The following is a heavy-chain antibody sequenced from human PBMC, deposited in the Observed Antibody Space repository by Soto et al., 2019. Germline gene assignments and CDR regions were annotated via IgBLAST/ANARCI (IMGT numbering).Heavy chain of an antibody. D-gene: IGHD3-22*01. J-gene: IGHJ6*02. CDR2: ISAYDGYT. V-gene: IGHV1-18*01. CDR3: ARGGFYDSSGARNYYYYGMNV. Sequence: QVQLVQSGAEVKKPGASVKVSCKASGYTFTSYGINWVRQAPGQGLEWLGWISAYDGYTNYAQILQGRVSMTTDTSTKTAYMELRRRRSDDTAMYYCARGGFYDSSGARNYYYYGMNVWGQGTTVTVSS. CDR1: GYTFTSYG.